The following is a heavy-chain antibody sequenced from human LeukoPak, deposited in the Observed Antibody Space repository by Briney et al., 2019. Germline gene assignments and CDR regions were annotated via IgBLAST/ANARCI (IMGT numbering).Heavy chain of an antibody. V-gene: IGHV2-5*02. CDR2: IYWDDDK. CDR1: GFSRSTSGVG. D-gene: IGHD3-16*01. CDR3: AHVRITPPYYYYGMDV. Sequence: SGPTLVNPTQTLTLTCTFSGFSRSTSGVGVGWIRQPPGKALEWLALIYWDDDKRYSPSLKSRLTITKDTSKNQVVLTMTNMDPVDTATYYCAHVRITPPYYYYGMDVWGQGTTVTVSS. J-gene: IGHJ6*02.